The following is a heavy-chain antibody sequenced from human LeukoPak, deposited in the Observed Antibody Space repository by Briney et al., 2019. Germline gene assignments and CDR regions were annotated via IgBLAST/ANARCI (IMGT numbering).Heavy chain of an antibody. D-gene: IGHD2-2*01. CDR3: AKDYTVVLPAATLIDF. J-gene: IGHJ4*02. Sequence: GGSLRLSCAASGFTFSSYAMSWVRQAPGKGLEWVSGIKKDGASTYYADSVKGRFTISRDNSKNTLSLQMNSLRAEDTAVYYRAKDYTVVLPAATLIDFWGQGTMVTVSS. CDR1: GFTFSSYA. CDR2: IKKDGAST. V-gene: IGHV3-23*01.